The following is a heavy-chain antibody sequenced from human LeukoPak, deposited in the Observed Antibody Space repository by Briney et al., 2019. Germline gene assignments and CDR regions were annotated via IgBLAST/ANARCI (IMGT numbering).Heavy chain of an antibody. CDR2: INPNSGGT. V-gene: IGHV1-2*02. J-gene: IGHJ6*03. Sequence: ASVKVSCKASGYTFTGYYMHWVRQAPGQGLEWMGWINPNSGGTNYAQKFQGRVTMTRDTSISTAYMELSRLRSDDTAVYYCARSESYYYYMDVWGKGTTVTVSS. CDR3: ARSESYYYYMDV. CDR1: GYTFTGYY.